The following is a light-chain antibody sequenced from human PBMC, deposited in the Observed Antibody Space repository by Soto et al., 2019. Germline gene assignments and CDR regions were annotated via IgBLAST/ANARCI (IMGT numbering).Light chain of an antibody. J-gene: IGKJ5*01. Sequence: EIVLTQSPATLSLSPGERATLSCRASQSVSSYLAWYQQKPGQAPRLLIYGASTRATGIPARFSGTGSGTEFTLTISSLQSEDFAIYSCQQYNNWPPYTFGQGTRLEIK. CDR1: QSVSSY. CDR2: GAS. V-gene: IGKV3-15*01. CDR3: QQYNNWPPYT.